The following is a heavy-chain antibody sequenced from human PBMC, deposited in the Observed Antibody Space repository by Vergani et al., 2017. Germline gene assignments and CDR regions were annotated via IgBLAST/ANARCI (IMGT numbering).Heavy chain of an antibody. CDR1: GGSISSGSYY. D-gene: IGHD3-16*01. CDR2: IYTSGST. CDR3: AGLAPRGGDY. J-gene: IGHJ4*02. V-gene: IGHV4-61*02. Sequence: QVQLQESGPGLVKPSQTLSLTCTVSGGSISSGSYYWSWIRQPAGKGLEWIGRIYTSGSTNYNPSLKSRVTISVDTSKNQFSLKLSSVTAADTAGYYCAGLAPRGGDYWGQGTLVTVSS.